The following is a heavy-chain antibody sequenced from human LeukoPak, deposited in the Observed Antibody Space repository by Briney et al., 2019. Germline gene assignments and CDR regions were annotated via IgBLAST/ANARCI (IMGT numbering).Heavy chain of an antibody. V-gene: IGHV4-34*01. CDR1: GFTFSSYA. Sequence: GSLRLSCAASGFTFSSYAMSWVRQAPGKGLEWIGEINHSGSTNYNPSLKSRVTISVDTSKNQFSLKLSSVTAADTAVYYCARTRWRGMDVWGQGTTATVSS. CDR2: INHSGST. D-gene: IGHD5-24*01. CDR3: ARTRWRGMDV. J-gene: IGHJ6*02.